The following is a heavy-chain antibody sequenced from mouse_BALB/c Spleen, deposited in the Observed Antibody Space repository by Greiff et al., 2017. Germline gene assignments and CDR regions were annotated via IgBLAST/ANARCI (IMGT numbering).Heavy chain of an antibody. CDR2: ISSGGSYT. V-gene: IGHV5-6-4*01. Sequence: EVQLQESGGGLVKPGGSLKLSCAASGFTFSSYTMSWVRQTPEKRLEWVATISSGGSYTYYPDSVKGRFTISRDNAKNTLYLQMISLKSEDTAMYYCTRDRNYWFAYWGQGTLVTVSA. CDR3: TRDRNYWFAY. CDR1: GFTFSSYT. J-gene: IGHJ3*01. D-gene: IGHD2-1*01.